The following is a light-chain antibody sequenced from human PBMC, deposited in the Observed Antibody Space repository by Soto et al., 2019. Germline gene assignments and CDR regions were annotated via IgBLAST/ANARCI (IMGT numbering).Light chain of an antibody. CDR3: QQYYHWRT. CDR1: QDIGTK. Sequence: ETLMRQSPAILTESPGETGTLSCRASQDIGTKLAWYQQKPGQAPRLLMYDVSTRASAAPARFSGSGSGSEFTLTISSLQSEDFAIYFCQQYYHWRTFGQGTKVDI. CDR2: DVS. V-gene: IGKV3-15*01. J-gene: IGKJ1*01.